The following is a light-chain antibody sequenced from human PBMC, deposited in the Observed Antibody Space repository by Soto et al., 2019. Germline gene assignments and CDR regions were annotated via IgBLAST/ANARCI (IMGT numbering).Light chain of an antibody. CDR1: SSDVGGYNY. CDR3: CSYAGSYTHV. Sequence: QSALTQPRSVSGSPGQSVTISCTGTSSDVGGYNYVSWYQQHPGKAPKLMIYDVSKRPSGVPDRFSGSKSGNTASLTISRHQDEDEADYYGCSYAGSYTHVFGTGTKLTVL. V-gene: IGLV2-11*01. CDR2: DVS. J-gene: IGLJ1*01.